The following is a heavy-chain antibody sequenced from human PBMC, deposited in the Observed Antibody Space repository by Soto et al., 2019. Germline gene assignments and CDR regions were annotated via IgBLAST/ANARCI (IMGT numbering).Heavy chain of an antibody. CDR2: IYYSGST. CDR1: GGSISSGDYY. Sequence: SETRSLTCTVSGGSISSGDYYWSWIRQPPGKGLEWIGYIYYSGSTYYNPSLKSRVTISVDTSKNQFSLKLSSVTAADTAVYYCARALQQGSFMDVWGQGTTVTVSS. V-gene: IGHV4-30-4*01. CDR3: ARALQQGSFMDV. D-gene: IGHD4-4*01. J-gene: IGHJ6*02.